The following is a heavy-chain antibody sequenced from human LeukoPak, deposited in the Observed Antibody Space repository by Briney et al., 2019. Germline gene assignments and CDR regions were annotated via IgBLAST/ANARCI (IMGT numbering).Heavy chain of an antibody. CDR3: ARDNASPMVFHK. CDR2: INVNSGGT. J-gene: IGHJ4*02. D-gene: IGHD2-8*01. V-gene: IGHV1-2*02. CDR1: VNTFTADF. Sequence: ASVKDSYKASVNTFTADFMQRLRQAPGQGLEWMGWINVNSGGTHYAQKFQGRVSMTSDTSIATAYMELSGLRSDDTAVYYCARDNASPMVFHKWGQGTLVSVSS.